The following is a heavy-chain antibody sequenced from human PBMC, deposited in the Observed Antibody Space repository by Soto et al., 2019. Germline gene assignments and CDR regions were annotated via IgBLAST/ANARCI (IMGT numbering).Heavy chain of an antibody. Sequence: VQMVQSGAEVKKPGASVTVSCEASGYTFTSYGISWVRQAPGQGLEWMGWTSVYNGNTNYAQKLQGRVTMTTDTATNTAYMDLRSLRSDDTAVYYCARRRPYSSPPLSNAFDIWGQGTMVTVSS. CDR2: TSVYNGNT. D-gene: IGHD6-13*01. CDR1: GYTFTSYG. J-gene: IGHJ3*02. CDR3: ARRRPYSSPPLSNAFDI. V-gene: IGHV1-18*01.